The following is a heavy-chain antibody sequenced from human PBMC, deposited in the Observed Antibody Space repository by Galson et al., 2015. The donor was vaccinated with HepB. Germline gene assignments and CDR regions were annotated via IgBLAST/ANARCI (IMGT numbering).Heavy chain of an antibody. J-gene: IGHJ3*02. V-gene: IGHV1-18*01. D-gene: IGHD1-26*01. CDR1: GYTFTSYG. CDR2: ISAYNGNT. Sequence: SVKVSCKASGYTFTSYGISWVRQAPGQGLEWMGWISAYNGNTNYAQKLQGRVTMTTDTSTSTAYMELRSLRSDDTAVYYCARDLWWELPRGDAFDIWGQGTMVTVSS. CDR3: ARDLWWELPRGDAFDI.